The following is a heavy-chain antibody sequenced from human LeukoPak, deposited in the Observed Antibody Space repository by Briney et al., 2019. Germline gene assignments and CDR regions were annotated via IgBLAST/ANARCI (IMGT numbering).Heavy chain of an antibody. D-gene: IGHD3-16*01. V-gene: IGHV3-21*01. J-gene: IGHJ4*02. CDR1: GFTFSSYS. Sequence: PGGSPRLSCAASGFTFSSYSMNWVRQAPGKGLEWVSSISSSSSYIYYADSVKGRFTISRDNARNTLYLQMNGLRAEDTALYYCARTSPTSHFDFWGQGTLVTVSS. CDR2: ISSSSSYI. CDR3: ARTSPTSHFDF.